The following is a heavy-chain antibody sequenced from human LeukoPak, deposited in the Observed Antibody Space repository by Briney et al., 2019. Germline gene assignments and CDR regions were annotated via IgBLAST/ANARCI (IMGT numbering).Heavy chain of an antibody. V-gene: IGHV4-59*01. CDR2: IYYSGST. D-gene: IGHD2-2*01. CDR1: GGSISSYY. CDR3: ARFRALIVVVPAAKVWFDP. J-gene: IGHJ5*02. Sequence: PSETLSLTCTVSGGSISSYYWSWIRQPPGKGLEWIGYIYYSGSTNYNPSLKSRVTMSVDTSKNQFSLKLSSVTAADTAVYYCARFRALIVVVPAAKVWFDPWGQGTLVTVSS.